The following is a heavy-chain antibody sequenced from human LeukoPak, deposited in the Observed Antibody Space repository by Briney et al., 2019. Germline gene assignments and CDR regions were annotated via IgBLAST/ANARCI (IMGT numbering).Heavy chain of an antibody. CDR2: IIPILGIA. V-gene: IGHV1-69*04. CDR1: GGTFSSYA. CDR3: ARHPGGATGDAFDI. Sequence: GASVKVSCKASGGTFSSYAISWVRQAPGQGLEWMGRIIPILGIANYAQKFQGRVTITADKSTSTAYMELSSLRSEDTAVYYCARHPGGATGDAFDIWGQGTMVTVSS. D-gene: IGHD1-26*01. J-gene: IGHJ3*02.